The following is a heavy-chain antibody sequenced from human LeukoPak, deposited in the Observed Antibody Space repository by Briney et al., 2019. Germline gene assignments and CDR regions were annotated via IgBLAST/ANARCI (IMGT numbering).Heavy chain of an antibody. V-gene: IGHV4-4*02. CDR2: IYHNGST. CDR3: ARQRDWGFGSFLDY. Sequence: SGTLSLTCAVSGGSISSSTWWSWVRQPPGKGLEWIGEIYHNGSTNYNPSLKSRISISVDTSKNQFSLKLSSLTAADTAVYYCARQRDWGFGSFLDYWGQGTLVTVSS. D-gene: IGHD7-27*01. CDR1: GGSISSSTW. J-gene: IGHJ4*02.